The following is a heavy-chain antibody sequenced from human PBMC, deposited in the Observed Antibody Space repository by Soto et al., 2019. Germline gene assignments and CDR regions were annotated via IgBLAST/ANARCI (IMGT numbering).Heavy chain of an antibody. J-gene: IGHJ4*02. CDR3: ARDYFYDDSSGGVAEYYFDY. Sequence: QVQLVQSGAEVKKPGSSVKVSCKASGGIFSSYAISWVRQAPGQGLEWMGGIIPIFGPANYAQNFQGRVTITADESTSTAYMELSSLRSEDTAVYYCARDYFYDDSSGGVAEYYFDYWGQGTLVTVSS. CDR1: GGIFSSYA. CDR2: IIPIFGPA. V-gene: IGHV1-69*01. D-gene: IGHD3-22*01.